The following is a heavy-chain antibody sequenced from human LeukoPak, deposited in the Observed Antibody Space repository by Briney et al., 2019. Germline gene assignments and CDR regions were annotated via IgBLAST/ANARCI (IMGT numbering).Heavy chain of an antibody. CDR1: GFTFSNYW. D-gene: IGHD1/OR15-1a*01. CDR3: ARGNNNRLDY. Sequence: HPGGSLRLSCAASGFTFSNYWMYWVRQAPGKGLVWVSRIHSDGSSTDYADYVKGLFTISRDNAKNTLFLQMNSLRAEDTAVYYCARGNNNRLDYWGQGILVTVSS. CDR2: IHSDGSST. V-gene: IGHV3-74*01. J-gene: IGHJ4*02.